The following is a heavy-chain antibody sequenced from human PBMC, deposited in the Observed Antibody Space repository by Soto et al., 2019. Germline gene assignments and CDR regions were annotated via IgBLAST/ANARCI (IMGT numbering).Heavy chain of an antibody. CDR3: AGHSSGVPGYYYGMDV. J-gene: IGHJ6*02. D-gene: IGHD3-22*01. V-gene: IGHV1-69*12. Sequence: QVQLVQSGAEVKKPGSSVKVSCKASGGTFSSYAISWVRQAPGQGLEWMGGIIPIFDTADYAQKFQGRVTITADESTNTADMGLSSLRSEETAVYYCAGHSSGVPGYYYGMDVWGQGTTVTVSS. CDR2: IIPIFDTA. CDR1: GGTFSSYA.